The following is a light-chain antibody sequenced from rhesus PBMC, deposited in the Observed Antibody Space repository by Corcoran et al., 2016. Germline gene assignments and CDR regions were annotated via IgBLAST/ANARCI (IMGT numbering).Light chain of an antibody. J-gene: IGLJ1*01. V-gene: IGLV2-13*03. CDR3: HSYASSGTYI. CDR1: SSDIGGYNR. CDR2: EVR. Sequence: QAAPTQSPSVSGSPGQSVTISCTGTSSDIGGYNRVSWYQQYPGKAPKFLIYEVRKRPSGVSDRFSGSKSGNTASLTISGLQVEDEADYYCHSYASSGTYIFGSGTRLTVL.